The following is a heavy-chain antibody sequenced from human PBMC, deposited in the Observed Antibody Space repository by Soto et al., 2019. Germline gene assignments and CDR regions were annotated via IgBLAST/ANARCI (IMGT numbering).Heavy chain of an antibody. D-gene: IGHD2-15*01. Sequence: GGSLRLSCAASGFTFSSYWMHWVRQAPGKGLVWVSRINSDGSSTSYAGSVKGRFTISRDNAKNTLYLQMNSLRAEDTAVYYCVRTSLVVAAATRADYWGQGTLVTVSS. J-gene: IGHJ4*02. V-gene: IGHV3-74*01. CDR3: VRTSLVVAAATRADY. CDR2: INSDGSST. CDR1: GFTFSSYW.